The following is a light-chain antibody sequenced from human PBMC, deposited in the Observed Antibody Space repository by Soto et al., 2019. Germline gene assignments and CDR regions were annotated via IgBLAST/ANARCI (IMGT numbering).Light chain of an antibody. CDR3: QQYVNSPFT. V-gene: IGKV3-20*01. Sequence: FVLTQSPGTLSLSPGERATLSCRASQTVRGNYIAWYQQKPGQAPRVLIFEPSRRATGTPDRFSGSGSGTDFTLTISRLEPEDFAVFYCQQYVNSPFTFGQGTKLEI. CDR1: QTVRGNY. J-gene: IGKJ2*01. CDR2: EPS.